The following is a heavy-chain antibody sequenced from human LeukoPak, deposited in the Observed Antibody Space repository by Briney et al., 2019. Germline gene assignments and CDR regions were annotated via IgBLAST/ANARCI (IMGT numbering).Heavy chain of an antibody. J-gene: IGHJ3*02. CDR2: ISAYNGQT. V-gene: IGHV1-18*01. Sequence: GASVKVSCKASGHTFTSYCIVWVRRAPGQGLQLMGRISAYNGQTHYAQKVQGRVTMTTDPSTSTVYMELRSLTSDDTALYYCAWDSGAFEIWGQGTMVTVSS. CDR1: GHTFTSYC. CDR3: AWDSGAFEI.